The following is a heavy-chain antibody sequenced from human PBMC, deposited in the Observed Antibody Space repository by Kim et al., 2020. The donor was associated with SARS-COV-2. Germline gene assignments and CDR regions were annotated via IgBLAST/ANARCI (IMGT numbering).Heavy chain of an antibody. J-gene: IGHJ6*02. CDR1: GFTVSSNY. V-gene: IGHV3-53*01. D-gene: IGHD6-13*01. CDR3: ASLGLSSRMDYYYGMDV. Sequence: GGSLRLSCAASGFTVSSNYMSWVRQAPGKGLEWVSVIYSGGSTYYADSVKGRFTISRDNSKNTLYLQMNSLRAEDTAVYYCASLGLSSRMDYYYGMDVWGQGTTVTVSS. CDR2: IYSGGST.